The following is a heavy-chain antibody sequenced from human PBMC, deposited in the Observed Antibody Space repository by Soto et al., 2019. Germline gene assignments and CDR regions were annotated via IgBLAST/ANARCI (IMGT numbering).Heavy chain of an antibody. Sequence: PSETLSLTCTVSGGSISSYYWSWIRQPPGKGLEWIGYIYYSGSTNYNPSLKSRVTISVDTSKNQFSLKLSSVTAADTAVYYCARHLSVDYFDYWGEGALVTVSS. CDR1: GGSISSYY. V-gene: IGHV4-59*08. D-gene: IGHD3-16*01. CDR3: ARHLSVDYFDY. CDR2: IYYSGST. J-gene: IGHJ4*02.